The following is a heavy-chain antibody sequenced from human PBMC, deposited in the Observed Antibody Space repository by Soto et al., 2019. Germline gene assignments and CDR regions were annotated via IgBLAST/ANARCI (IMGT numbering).Heavy chain of an antibody. CDR3: ARVGAAGILDFDY. CDR1: GGSISSSSYY. J-gene: IGHJ4*02. CDR2: IYYSGST. Sequence: QLQLQESGPGLVKPSETLSLTCTVSGGSISSSSYYWGWIRQPPGKGLEWIGSIYYSGSTYYNPSLKSRVTISVDTPKNQFSLKLSSVTAADTAVYYCARVGAAGILDFDYWGQGTLVTVSS. D-gene: IGHD6-13*01. V-gene: IGHV4-39*01.